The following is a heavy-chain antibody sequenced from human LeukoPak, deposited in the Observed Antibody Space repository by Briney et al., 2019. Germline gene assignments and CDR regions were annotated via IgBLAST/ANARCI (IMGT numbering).Heavy chain of an antibody. D-gene: IGHD3-22*01. V-gene: IGHV4-39*07. CDR1: GGSISSSSYY. J-gene: IGHJ6*03. CDR3: ARGRQDVTMIVVVMTAVSYYLDV. Sequence: SETLSLTCTVSGGSISSSSYYWTWIRQTPEKGLEWIGEMNPSGSTSYNPSLKSRVTISVDTSKNQFSLKLSSVTAADTAVYYCARGRQDVTMIVVVMTAVSYYLDVWGKGTTVTVS. CDR2: MNPSGST.